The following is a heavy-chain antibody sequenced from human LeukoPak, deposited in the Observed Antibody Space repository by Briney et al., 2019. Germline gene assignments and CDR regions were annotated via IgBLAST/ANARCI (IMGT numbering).Heavy chain of an antibody. D-gene: IGHD3-10*01. CDR3: ASERNYYGSGASTSFDH. Sequence: PSETLSLTCTVSGGSISSYYWSWIRQPPGKGLEWIGYIYYSGSTNYNPSLKSRVTISVDTSKNQFSLKLSSVTAADTAVYYCASERNYYGSGASTSFDHWGQGTLVTVSS. CDR1: GGSISSYY. V-gene: IGHV4-59*08. J-gene: IGHJ4*02. CDR2: IYYSGST.